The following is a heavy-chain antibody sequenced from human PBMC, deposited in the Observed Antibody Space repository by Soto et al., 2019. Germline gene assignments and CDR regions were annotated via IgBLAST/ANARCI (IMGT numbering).Heavy chain of an antibody. CDR3: ARDQDSSGYYYYYGMDV. J-gene: IGHJ6*02. D-gene: IGHD3-10*01. CDR2: INPSGGSA. Sequence: ASVKVSCKASGYTFTSYYMHWVRQAPGQGLEWMGIINPSGGSASYAQKFQGRVTMTRDTSTSTVYMELSSLRSEDTAVYYCARDQDSSGYYYYYGMDVWGQGTTVTVSS. V-gene: IGHV1-46*01. CDR1: GYTFTSYY.